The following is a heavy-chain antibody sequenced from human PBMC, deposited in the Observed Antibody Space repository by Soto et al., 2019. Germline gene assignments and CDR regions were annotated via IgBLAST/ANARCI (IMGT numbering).Heavy chain of an antibody. D-gene: IGHD6-6*01. Sequence: ASVKVSCKASGYTFTSYGISWVRQAPGQGLEWMGWISAYNGNTNYAQKLQGRDTMTTDTSTSTAYMELRSLRSDDTAVYYCAREGGIAARPGYNWFDPWGQGTLVTVSS. CDR3: AREGGIAARPGYNWFDP. CDR1: GYTFTSYG. J-gene: IGHJ5*02. CDR2: ISAYNGNT. V-gene: IGHV1-18*01.